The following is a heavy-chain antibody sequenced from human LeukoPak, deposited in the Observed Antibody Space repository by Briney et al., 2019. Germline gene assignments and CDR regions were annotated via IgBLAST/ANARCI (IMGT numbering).Heavy chain of an antibody. D-gene: IGHD3-22*01. V-gene: IGHV3-7*01. J-gene: IGHJ4*02. CDR1: GFTFNNYW. CDR2: INQDGNEK. CDR3: ARDRALYDSRRGYYYTEDDY. Sequence: PGGSLRLSCAASGFTFNNYWMSWVRQAPGMGLEWVANINQDGNEKYYVDSVKGRFSIFRDNAKTSLYLQMNSLRADDTVVYYCARDRALYDSRRGYYYTEDDYWGQGTLVTVSS.